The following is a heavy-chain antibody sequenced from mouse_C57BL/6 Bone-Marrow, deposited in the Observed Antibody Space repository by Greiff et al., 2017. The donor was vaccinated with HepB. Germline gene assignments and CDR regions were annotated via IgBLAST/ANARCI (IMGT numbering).Heavy chain of an antibody. J-gene: IGHJ1*01. Sequence: EVMLVESGGGLVQPGGSLKLSCAASGFTFSDYYMYWVRQTPEKRLEWVAYISNGGGSTYYPDTVKGRFTISRDNAKNTLYLQMSRLKSEDTAMYYCARHHYYGSSYDWYFDVWGAGTTVTVSS. CDR3: ARHHYYGSSYDWYFDV. D-gene: IGHD1-1*01. CDR2: ISNGGGST. CDR1: GFTFSDYY. V-gene: IGHV5-12*01.